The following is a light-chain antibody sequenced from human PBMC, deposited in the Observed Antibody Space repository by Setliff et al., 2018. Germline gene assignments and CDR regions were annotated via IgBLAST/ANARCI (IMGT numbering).Light chain of an antibody. CDR2: NVS. J-gene: IGLJ1*01. V-gene: IGLV2-14*03. CDR1: SSDIGGYNY. CDR3: NAYTSRSTYV. Sequence: QSALTQPASVSGSPGQSITISCTGPSSDIGGYNYVSWYQQHPGKAPKLIIYNVSGRPSGVSHRFSGSKSDNTASLTISGLQAEDEADYYCNAYTSRSTYVFGSGTKVTVL.